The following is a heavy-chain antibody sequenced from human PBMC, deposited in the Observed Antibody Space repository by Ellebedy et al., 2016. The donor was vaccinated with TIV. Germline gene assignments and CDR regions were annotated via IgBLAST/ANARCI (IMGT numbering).Heavy chain of an antibody. Sequence: PGGSLRLSCAASGFIISGDWMSWVRQAPGKGLEWVAHINPDGSAEYYVDSVKGRFTISRDNAKRSLFLQMNSLRVEDTAVYYCVTGGKSYGRWGQGSLVTISS. D-gene: IGHD3-16*01. CDR1: GFIISGDW. CDR2: INPDGSAE. V-gene: IGHV3-7*03. J-gene: IGHJ4*02. CDR3: VTGGKSYGR.